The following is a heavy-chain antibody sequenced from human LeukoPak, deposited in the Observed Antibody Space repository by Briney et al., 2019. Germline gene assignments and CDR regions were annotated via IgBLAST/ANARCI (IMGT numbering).Heavy chain of an antibody. V-gene: IGHV4-34*01. CDR3: ARALSNYCSSTSCYLRYYYGMDV. Sequence: SETLSLTCAVYGGSFSAYYWSWIRQPPGKGLEWIGEINHSGSTNYNPSLKSRVTISVDTSKNQFSLKLSSVTAADTAVYYCARALSNYCSSTSCYLRYYYGMDVWGQGTTVTVSS. D-gene: IGHD2-2*01. CDR2: INHSGST. J-gene: IGHJ6*02. CDR1: GGSFSAYY.